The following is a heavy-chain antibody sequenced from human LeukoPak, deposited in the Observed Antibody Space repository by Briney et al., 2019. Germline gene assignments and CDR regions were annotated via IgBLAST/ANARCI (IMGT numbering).Heavy chain of an antibody. CDR2: IHYSGST. CDR1: GGSISSYY. D-gene: IGHD2-15*01. CDR3: ARIGDSDY. V-gene: IGHV4-59*04. J-gene: IGHJ4*02. Sequence: SETLSLTCTVSGGSISSYYWSWIRQPPGKGLEWIGSIHYSGSTYYNPSLKSRVTMSVDTSKNQFSLKLSSVTAADTAVYYCARIGDSDYWGQGSLVTVSS.